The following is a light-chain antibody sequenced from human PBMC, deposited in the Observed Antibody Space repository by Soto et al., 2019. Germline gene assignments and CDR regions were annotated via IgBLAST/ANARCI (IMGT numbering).Light chain of an antibody. CDR2: AAS. CDR3: QQSYRTPMYT. Sequence: DIPMTQSPSSLSASVGDRVTITCRASQSISSYLNWYQQKPEKAPKLLIYAASRLNSGVPSRFSGSESGTDFTLTISSLQPEDFATYYCQQSYRTPMYTFGQGTKLEIK. J-gene: IGKJ2*01. V-gene: IGKV1-39*01. CDR1: QSISSY.